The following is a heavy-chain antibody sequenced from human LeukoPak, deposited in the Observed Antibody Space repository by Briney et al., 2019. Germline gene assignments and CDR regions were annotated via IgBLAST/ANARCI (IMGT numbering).Heavy chain of an antibody. D-gene: IGHD5-12*01. V-gene: IGHV1-2*02. Sequence: ASVKVSCKTSGYTFTGHFMHWVRQAPGQGLEWMGWINPTSGATNFAQEFQGRVTLTRDTSINTAYMELSRLTSDDTALYYCARVSRGYSGYDSFGYWGQGTPVTVSS. CDR1: GYTFTGHF. CDR3: ARVSRGYSGYDSFGY. J-gene: IGHJ4*02. CDR2: INPTSGAT.